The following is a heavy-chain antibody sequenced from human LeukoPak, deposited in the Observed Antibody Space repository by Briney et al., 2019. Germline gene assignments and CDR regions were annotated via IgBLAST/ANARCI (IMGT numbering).Heavy chain of an antibody. D-gene: IGHD3-22*01. CDR2: ISPYNGNT. Sequence: GASVKVSCKPYGYTFNTYGITWVRQAPGQGLEWMGWISPYNGNTNYAQKFQGRVTMTTDTSTGTAYMELRSLRSDDTAVYYCARGPHERSGYPDDWGQGTLVTVSS. V-gene: IGHV1-18*01. CDR3: ARGPHERSGYPDD. J-gene: IGHJ4*02. CDR1: GYTFNTYG.